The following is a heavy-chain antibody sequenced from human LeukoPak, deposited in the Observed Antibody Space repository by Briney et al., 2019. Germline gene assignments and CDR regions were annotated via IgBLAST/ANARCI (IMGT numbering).Heavy chain of an antibody. D-gene: IGHD2-2*01. CDR2: IKPSDGST. J-gene: IGHJ4*02. Sequence: ASVKVSCKASGYTFTSYYMHWVRQAPGQGLEWMGIIKPSDGSTSYAQNFQGRVTMTRDTSTSTVYMELSSLRSDDTAVYYCARRLCSSTSCQFDYWGQGTLVTVSS. CDR3: ARRLCSSTSCQFDY. CDR1: GYTFTSYY. V-gene: IGHV1-46*01.